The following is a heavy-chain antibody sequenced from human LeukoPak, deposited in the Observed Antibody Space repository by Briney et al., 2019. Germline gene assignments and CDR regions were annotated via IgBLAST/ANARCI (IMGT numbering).Heavy chain of an antibody. CDR2: INPNSGST. J-gene: IGHJ6*02. CDR1: GYTFTGYY. Sequence: ASVKVSCKSSGYTFTGYYMHWVRQAPGQGLEWMGWINPNSGSTNYAQKVQGRFTMTRDTSISTAYMELSRLRSDDTAVYYCARGVAEAGPPVHGMDVWGQGTTVTVSS. V-gene: IGHV1-2*02. CDR3: ARGVAEAGPPVHGMDV. D-gene: IGHD6-13*01.